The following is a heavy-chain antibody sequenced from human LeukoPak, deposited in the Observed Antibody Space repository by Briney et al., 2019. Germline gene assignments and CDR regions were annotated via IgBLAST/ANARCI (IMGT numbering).Heavy chain of an antibody. CDR1: GGSISSYY. CDR2: IYYSGST. J-gene: IGHJ2*01. D-gene: IGHD4-17*01. Sequence: PSETLSPTCTVSGGSISSYYWSWIRQPPGKGLEWIGYIYYSGSTNYNPSLKSRVTISVDTSKNQFSLKLSSVTAADTAVYYCARVNPSYGDYGGAHMHIYWYFDLWGRGTLVTVSS. V-gene: IGHV4-59*01. CDR3: ARVNPSYGDYGGAHMHIYWYFDL.